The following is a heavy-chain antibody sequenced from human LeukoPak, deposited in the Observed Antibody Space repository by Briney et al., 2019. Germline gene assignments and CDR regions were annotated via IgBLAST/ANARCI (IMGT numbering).Heavy chain of an antibody. J-gene: IGHJ3*02. V-gene: IGHV3-23*01. Sequence: GGSLRLSCAASGFTFSSYAMSWVRQAPGKGLEWVSAISGSGGSTYYADSVKGRFTISRDNSNNTLYLQMNSLRAEDTAVYYCAKGVSSGHAFDIWGQGTMVTVSS. D-gene: IGHD6-19*01. CDR3: AKGVSSGHAFDI. CDR1: GFTFSSYA. CDR2: ISGSGGST.